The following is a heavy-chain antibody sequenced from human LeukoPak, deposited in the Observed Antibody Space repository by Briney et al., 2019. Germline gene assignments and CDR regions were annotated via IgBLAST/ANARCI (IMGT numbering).Heavy chain of an antibody. CDR2: IKQDGSEK. CDR3: ARDLRLLWFGEPKSSFDY. J-gene: IGHJ4*02. V-gene: IGHV3-7*03. CDR1: GFTFSSYR. D-gene: IGHD3-10*01. Sequence: GGSLRLSCAASGFTFSSYRMSWVRQAPGRGLEWVANIKQDGSEKYYVDSVKGRFTISRDNAKNSLYLQMNSLRAEDTAVYYCARDLRLLWFGEPKSSFDYWGQGTLVTVSS.